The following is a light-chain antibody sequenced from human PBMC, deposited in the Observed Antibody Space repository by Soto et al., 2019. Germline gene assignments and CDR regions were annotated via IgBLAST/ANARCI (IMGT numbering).Light chain of an antibody. Sequence: EIVLTQSPGTLSMSPGERATLSCRASQSISSNHLAWYQQKPGQAPRLLIYGASSRATGIPDRFSGSGSGTDFTLTISRLEAEDFAVYYCQQYGSSPRTFGQGTKVEFK. CDR3: QQYGSSPRT. CDR2: GAS. CDR1: QSISSNH. J-gene: IGKJ1*01. V-gene: IGKV3-20*01.